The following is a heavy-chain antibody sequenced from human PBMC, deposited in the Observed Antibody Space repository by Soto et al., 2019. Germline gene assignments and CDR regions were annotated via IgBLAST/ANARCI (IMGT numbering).Heavy chain of an antibody. CDR1: GYDFTKNW. V-gene: IGHV5-51*01. J-gene: IGHJ3*02. CDR3: ASLGAVLTGYDSFDM. CDR2: IYPDDSDT. D-gene: IGHD3-9*01. Sequence: GESLKIPCKGSGYDFTKNWIGWVRQMSGEGLEWMGIIYPDDSDTRYSPSFEGQVTMSADKSISTVYLQWNSLKASDTAMYYCASLGAVLTGYDSFDMWGQGTMVTVSS.